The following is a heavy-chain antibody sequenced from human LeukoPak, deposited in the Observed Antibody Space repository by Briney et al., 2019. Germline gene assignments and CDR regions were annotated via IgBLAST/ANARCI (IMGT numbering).Heavy chain of an antibody. J-gene: IGHJ6*03. Sequence: SQTLSLTFAISGDSVSSNSAAWNWIRQSPSRGLEWLGRTYYRSKWYNDYAVSVKSRITINPDTSKNQFSLQLNSVTPEDTAVYYCARESDSSSSPYYYYYYMDVWGKGTTVTVSS. CDR1: GDSVSSNSAA. CDR3: ARESDSSSSPYYYYYYMDV. V-gene: IGHV6-1*01. D-gene: IGHD6-6*01. CDR2: TYYRSKWYN.